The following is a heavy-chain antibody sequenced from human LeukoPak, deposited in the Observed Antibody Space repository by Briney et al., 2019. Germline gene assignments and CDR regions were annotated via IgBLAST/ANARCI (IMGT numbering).Heavy chain of an antibody. CDR3: AREQQQLAMNSAFDY. V-gene: IGHV1-69*13. D-gene: IGHD6-13*01. CDR2: IIPIFGTA. CDR1: GGTFSSYA. Sequence: ASVKVSCKASGGTFSSYAISWVRQAPGQGLEWMGRIIPIFGTANYTQKFQGRVTITADESTSTAYMELSSLRSEDTAVYYCAREQQQLAMNSAFDYWGQGTLVTVSS. J-gene: IGHJ4*02.